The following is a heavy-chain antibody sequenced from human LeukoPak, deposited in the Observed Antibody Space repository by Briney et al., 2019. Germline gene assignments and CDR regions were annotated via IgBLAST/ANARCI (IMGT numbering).Heavy chain of an antibody. D-gene: IGHD2-15*01. CDR3: AREDMVFVSFDY. CDR1: GGSICSVGYF. J-gene: IGHJ4*02. Sequence: SQTLSLTRTVSGGSICSVGYFWSWLRQHPGRGLECIGYTYYSWSTYYNPSLKSQVTISVDTSRNEFSLKLSSVTDADTDVYYCAREDMVFVSFDYWGQGNGVTVSS. CDR2: TYYSWST. V-gene: IGHV4-31*02.